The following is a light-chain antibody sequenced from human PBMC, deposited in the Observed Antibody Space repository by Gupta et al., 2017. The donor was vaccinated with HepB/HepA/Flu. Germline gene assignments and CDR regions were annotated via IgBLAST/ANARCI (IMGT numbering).Light chain of an antibody. Sequence: QSALTQTASVSGSPGQSITISCTGTSNDIGDYNYVSWYQQPPGKVPKLIIYDVSNRPSGVSNRFSGSKSGNTASLTISGLQAEDEADYYCSSYTSRNSWVFGGGTKLT. CDR2: DVS. CDR1: SNDIGDYNY. V-gene: IGLV2-14*03. J-gene: IGLJ3*02. CDR3: SSYTSRNSWV.